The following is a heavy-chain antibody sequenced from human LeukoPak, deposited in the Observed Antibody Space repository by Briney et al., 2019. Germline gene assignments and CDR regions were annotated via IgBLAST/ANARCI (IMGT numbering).Heavy chain of an antibody. Sequence: GASVKVSCKASGYAFTSYDINWVRQATGQGLGLEWMGWMNPNSGNTGYAQKFQGGVTMTRNTSISTAYMELSSLRSEDTAVYYCARKSSSGSGWNAFDIWGQGTMVTVSS. J-gene: IGHJ3*02. CDR1: GYAFTSYD. D-gene: IGHD6-25*01. V-gene: IGHV1-8*01. CDR2: MNPNSGNT. CDR3: ARKSSSGSGWNAFDI.